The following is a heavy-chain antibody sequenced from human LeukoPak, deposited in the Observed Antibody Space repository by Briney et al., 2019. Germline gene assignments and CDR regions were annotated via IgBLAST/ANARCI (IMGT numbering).Heavy chain of an antibody. V-gene: IGHV3-13*01. D-gene: IGHD5-18*01. CDR3: ARGGETAMADY. Sequence: GGSLRLSCTASGFTFSINDMHWVRQATGKGLEWVSGVGTVGDKYYAGSVKGRFTISREDAKNSVYLQMNSLRAGDTAVYYCARGGETAMADYWGQGTLVTVSS. J-gene: IGHJ4*02. CDR1: GFTFSIND. CDR2: VGTVGDK.